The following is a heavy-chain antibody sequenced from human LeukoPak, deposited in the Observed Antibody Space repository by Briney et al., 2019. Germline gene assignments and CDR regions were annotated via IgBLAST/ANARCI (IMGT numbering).Heavy chain of an antibody. CDR3: ARVPLWFGELAPIGY. V-gene: IGHV4-30-4*01. Sequence: PSQTLSLTCTVSGGSISSGDYYWSWIRQPPGKGLEWIGYIYYSGSTYYNPSLKSRVTISVDTSKNQFSLKLSSVTAADTAVYYCARVPLWFGELAPIGYWGQGTLVTVSS. D-gene: IGHD3-10*01. J-gene: IGHJ4*02. CDR1: GGSISSGDYY. CDR2: IYYSGST.